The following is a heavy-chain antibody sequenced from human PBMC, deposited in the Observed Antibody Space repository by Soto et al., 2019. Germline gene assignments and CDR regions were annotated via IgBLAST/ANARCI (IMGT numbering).Heavy chain of an antibody. CDR3: ARQEQDNDY. J-gene: IGHJ4*02. V-gene: IGHV4-39*01. D-gene: IGHD1-1*01. CDR2: IYYSGST. CDR1: GGSISSSSYY. Sequence: SETLSLTCTVSGGSISSSSYYWGWIRQPPGKGLEWIGSIYYSGSTYYNPSLKSRVTISVDTSKNQFSLKLSSVTAADTAVYYCARQEQDNDYWGQGTLVTVSS.